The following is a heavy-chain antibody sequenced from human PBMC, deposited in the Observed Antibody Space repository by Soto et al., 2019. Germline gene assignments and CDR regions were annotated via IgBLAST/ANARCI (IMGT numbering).Heavy chain of an antibody. D-gene: IGHD3-22*01. J-gene: IGHJ4*02. CDR3: ATTLNYYDNSGYSN. CDR1: GGSISSGGYY. V-gene: IGHV4-31*03. Sequence: SETLSLTCTVSGGSISSGGYYWSWIRQHPGKGLEWIGYIYYSGSTYYNPSLKSRVTISIDTSKNQFSLKLTSVTAADKAVYYCATTLNYYDNSGYSNWGQGTLVTVSS. CDR2: IYYSGST.